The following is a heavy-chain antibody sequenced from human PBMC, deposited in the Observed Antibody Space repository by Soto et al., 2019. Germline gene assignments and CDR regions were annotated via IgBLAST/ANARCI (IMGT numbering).Heavy chain of an antibody. CDR3: ARRFYGDPPAGFDY. D-gene: IGHD4-17*01. V-gene: IGHV3-21*01. J-gene: IGHJ4*02. CDR2: ISSSSSYI. Sequence: LRLSCAASGFTFSSYSMNWVRQAPGKGLEWVSSISSSSSYIYYAGSVKGRFTISRDNAKNSLYLQMNGLRAEDTAVYYCARRFYGDPPAGFDYWGQGTLVTVSS. CDR1: GFTFSSYS.